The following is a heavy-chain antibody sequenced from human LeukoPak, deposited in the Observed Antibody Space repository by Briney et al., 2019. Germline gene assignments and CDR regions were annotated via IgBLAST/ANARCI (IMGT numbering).Heavy chain of an antibody. CDR2: ISHSGST. V-gene: IGHV4-30-2*05. CDR3: AVHPDYGGSLWY. J-gene: IGHJ4*02. CDR1: GGSLSSGAYS. Sequence: PSQTLSLTCAVSGGSLSSGAYSWSWIRQPPGEGLGWIGYISHSGSTFHNPSLKSRVTISVDTSKNQFSLKLSSVTAADTAVYYCAVHPDYGGSLWYWGQGTLVTVSS. D-gene: IGHD4-23*01.